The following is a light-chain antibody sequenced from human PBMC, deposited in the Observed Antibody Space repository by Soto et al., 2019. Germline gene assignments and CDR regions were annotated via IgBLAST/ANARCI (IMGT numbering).Light chain of an antibody. CDR3: GSWDSSLMAVV. CDR1: SSNIGKNY. J-gene: IGLJ2*01. V-gene: IGLV1-51*01. CDR2: DEN. Sequence: QSVLTQPPSVSAASGQKVTISCSGNSSNIGKNYVSWYQQVPGTAPKLLNYDENKRPSGIPDRFSGSKSGTSATLGITGLQTGDEADYYCGSWDSSLMAVVFGGGTKLTVL.